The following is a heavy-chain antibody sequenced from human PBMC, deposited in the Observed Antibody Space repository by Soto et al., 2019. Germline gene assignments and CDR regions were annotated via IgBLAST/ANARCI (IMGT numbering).Heavy chain of an antibody. Sequence: ASVKVSCKASGYTFTGYYMHWVRQAPGQGLEWMGWINPNSGGTNYAQKFLGRVTMTRDTSISTAYMELSRLRSDDTAVYYCARGGSSWYSAFDYWGQGTLVPVPS. CDR1: GYTFTGYY. J-gene: IGHJ4*02. V-gene: IGHV1-2*02. CDR3: ARGGSSWYSAFDY. D-gene: IGHD6-13*01. CDR2: INPNSGGT.